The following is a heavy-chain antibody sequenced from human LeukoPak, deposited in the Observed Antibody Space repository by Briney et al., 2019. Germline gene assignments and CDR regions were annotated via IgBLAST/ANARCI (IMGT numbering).Heavy chain of an antibody. CDR2: IWYDGSNK. Sequence: GGSLRLSCAASGFTFSSYGMHWVRQAPGKGLEWVAAIWYDGSNKYYADSVKGRFTISRDNSKNTLYLQMNSLRAEDTAVYYCARDLERYYGSGSYLDYWGRGTLVTVSS. V-gene: IGHV3-33*01. J-gene: IGHJ4*02. D-gene: IGHD3-10*01. CDR3: ARDLERYYGSGSYLDY. CDR1: GFTFSSYG.